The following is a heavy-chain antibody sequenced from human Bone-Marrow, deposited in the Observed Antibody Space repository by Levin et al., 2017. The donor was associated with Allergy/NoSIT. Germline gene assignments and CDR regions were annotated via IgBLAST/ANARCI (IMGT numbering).Heavy chain of an antibody. D-gene: IGHD1-14*01. V-gene: IGHV1-8*01. CDR1: GYTFTIYD. J-gene: IGHJ6*02. CDR3: ARAPPSGMYGMDV. CDR2: MNPRSGYT. Sequence: GASVKVSCKASGYTFTIYDVNWVRQATGQGPEWMGWMNPRSGYTAYAQKFQGRVTMTRNTSISTAYMELSSLRSEDTAIYYCARAPPSGMYGMDVWGQGTTVTVSS.